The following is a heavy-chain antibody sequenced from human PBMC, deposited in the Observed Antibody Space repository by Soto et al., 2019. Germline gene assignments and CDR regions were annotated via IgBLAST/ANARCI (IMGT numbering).Heavy chain of an antibody. CDR1: GFTFSLYS. V-gene: IGHV3-48*02. J-gene: IGHJ6*02. CDR2: ISRSSTGI. D-gene: IGHD3-10*01. CDR3: ARAVTWGLDV. Sequence: EVQLVESGGGLVQPGGSLRLSCAASGFTFSLYSMSWVRQAPGKGLEWVSYISRSSTGIHYADSVKGRFTISRDDAPNSMHLQRNSLRDGDTAVYYCARAVTWGLDVWGQGTTVSISS.